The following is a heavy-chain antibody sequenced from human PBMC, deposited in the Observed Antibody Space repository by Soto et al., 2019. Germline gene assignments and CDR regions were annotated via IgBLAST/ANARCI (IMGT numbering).Heavy chain of an antibody. Sequence: GASVKVSCKASGYTFTSYAMHWVRQAPGQRLEWMGWINAGNGNTKYSQKFQGRVTITRDTSASTAYMELSSLRSEDTAVYYCARGDYDVWSGLGRFDYWGQGRLVNVSS. CDR3: ARGDYDVWSGLGRFDY. V-gene: IGHV1-3*01. CDR1: GYTFTSYA. D-gene: IGHD3-3*01. J-gene: IGHJ4*02. CDR2: INAGNGNT.